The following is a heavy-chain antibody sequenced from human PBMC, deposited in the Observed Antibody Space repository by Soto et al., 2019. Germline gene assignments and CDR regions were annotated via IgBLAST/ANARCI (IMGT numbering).Heavy chain of an antibody. D-gene: IGHD1-1*01. J-gene: IGHJ6*02. CDR2: IYPRDSDT. CDR1: GYXFPTQW. V-gene: IGHV5-51*01. Sequence: EXLKISCKGSGYXFPTQWIAWVRHRPGKGLEFMGIIYPRDSDTRYSPSLQGNITIYTDKSLKNAYLQWSSLKASDTATYYCARLSGTSHYWNYAMDDWGQGTTVTVS. CDR3: ARLSGTSHYWNYAMDD.